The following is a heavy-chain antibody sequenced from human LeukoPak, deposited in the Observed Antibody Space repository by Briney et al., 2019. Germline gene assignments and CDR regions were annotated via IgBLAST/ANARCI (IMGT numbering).Heavy chain of an antibody. CDR3: AKGGLWFGGFDP. V-gene: IGHV3-23*01. J-gene: IGHJ5*02. CDR2: ISCSGGST. D-gene: IGHD3-10*01. CDR1: GFTFSSYA. Sequence: GGSLRLSCAASGFTFSSYAVSWVRQAPGKGLEWVSAISCSGGSTYYADSVRGRFTISRDNSKNTLYLQMNSLRAEDTAVYYCAKGGLWFGGFDPWGQGTLVTVSS.